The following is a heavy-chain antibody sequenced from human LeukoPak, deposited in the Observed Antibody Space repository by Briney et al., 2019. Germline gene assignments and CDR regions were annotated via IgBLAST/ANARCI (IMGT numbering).Heavy chain of an antibody. D-gene: IGHD3-10*01. CDR2: INHSGST. V-gene: IGHV4-34*01. CDR3: ARAVRVTMVRGAAYYYYYMDV. Sequence: SETLSLTCAVYGGSFSGYYWSWIRQPPGKGLEWIGEINHSGSTNYNPSLKSRVTISVDTSKNQFSLKLSSVTAADTAVYYCARAVRVTMVRGAAYYYYYMDVWGKGTTVTVSS. J-gene: IGHJ6*03. CDR1: GGSFSGYY.